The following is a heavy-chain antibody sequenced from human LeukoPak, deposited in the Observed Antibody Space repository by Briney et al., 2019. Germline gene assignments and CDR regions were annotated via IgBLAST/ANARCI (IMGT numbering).Heavy chain of an antibody. CDR1: GFTFRNYA. Sequence: GGSLRLSCAASGFTFRNYAMSWVRQAPGKGLERVSGMSGSGGSTYYADSVKGRFTISRDNSKNTLYLQMNSLRAEDTAVYYCAKYGLGLLVYADFDHWGQGTLVTVSS. J-gene: IGHJ4*02. CDR2: MSGSGGST. V-gene: IGHV3-23*01. CDR3: AKYGLGLLVYADFDH. D-gene: IGHD2-8*01.